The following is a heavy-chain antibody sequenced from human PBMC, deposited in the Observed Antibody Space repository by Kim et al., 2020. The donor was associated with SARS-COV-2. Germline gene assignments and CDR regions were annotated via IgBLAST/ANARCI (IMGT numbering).Heavy chain of an antibody. J-gene: IGHJ4*02. Sequence: SVKVSCKASGGTFSSYAISWVRQASGQGLEWMGGIIPIFGTANYAQKFQARVTITADESTSTAYMQLSSLRSEDTAVYYCARGRRGYSGYDLPYFDYWGQGTLVTVSS. D-gene: IGHD5-12*01. CDR1: GGTFSSYA. CDR2: IIPIFGTA. V-gene: IGHV1-69*13. CDR3: ARGRRGYSGYDLPYFDY.